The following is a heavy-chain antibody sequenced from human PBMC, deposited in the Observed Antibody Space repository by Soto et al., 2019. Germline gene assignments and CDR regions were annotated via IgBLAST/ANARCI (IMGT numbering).Heavy chain of an antibody. V-gene: IGHV4-39*01. Sequence: SETLSLTCTVSGGSISSSSYYWGWIRQPPGKGLEWIGSIYYSGSTYYNPSLKSRVTISVDTSKNQFSLKLCSVTAADTAVYYCARQGIRASMIVVAHDYWGQGTLVTVSS. J-gene: IGHJ4*02. D-gene: IGHD3-22*01. CDR1: GGSISSSSYY. CDR3: ARQGIRASMIVVAHDY. CDR2: IYYSGST.